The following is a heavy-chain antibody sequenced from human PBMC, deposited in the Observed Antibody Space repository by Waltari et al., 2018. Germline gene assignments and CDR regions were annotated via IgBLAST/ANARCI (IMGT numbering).Heavy chain of an antibody. Sequence: EVQLLESGGGLVQPGGSLRLSCAASGFTFSSYAMSWVRQAPGKGLEWVSAISGSGGSTYYADSVKGRFTISRDNSKNTLYLQKNSLRAEDTAVYYCAKGGDGYNDPWIEGGQGTLVTVSS. J-gene: IGHJ4*02. CDR2: ISGSGGST. V-gene: IGHV3-23*01. D-gene: IGHD5-12*01. CDR1: GFTFSSYA. CDR3: AKGGDGYNDPWIE.